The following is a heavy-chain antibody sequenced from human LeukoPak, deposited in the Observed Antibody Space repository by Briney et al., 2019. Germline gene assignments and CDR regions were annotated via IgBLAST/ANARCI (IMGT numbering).Heavy chain of an antibody. D-gene: IGHD1-26*01. CDR3: ARRTTGIVGVTWP. V-gene: IGHV1-69*13. CDR1: GGTFSSYA. CDR2: IIPIFGTA. J-gene: IGHJ5*02. Sequence: GASVKVSCKASGGTFSSYAISWVRQAPGQGLEWMGGIIPIFGTANYAQKFQGRVTITADESTSTAYMELSSLRSEDTAIYYCARRTTGIVGVTWPWGQGTLVTVSS.